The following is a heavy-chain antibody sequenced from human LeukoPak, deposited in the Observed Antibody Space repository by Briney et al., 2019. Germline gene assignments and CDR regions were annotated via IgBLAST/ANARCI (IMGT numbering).Heavy chain of an antibody. CDR3: ARDPGWGNDAFDI. J-gene: IGHJ3*02. CDR2: IIPILGIA. CDR1: GGTFSSYA. D-gene: IGHD7-27*01. Sequence: ASVKVSCKASGGTFSSYAISWVRQAPGQGLEWMGRIIPILGIANYAQKFQGRVTITADKSTSTAYMELSSLRSEDTAVYYCARDPGWGNDAFDIWGQGTMVTVSS. V-gene: IGHV1-69*04.